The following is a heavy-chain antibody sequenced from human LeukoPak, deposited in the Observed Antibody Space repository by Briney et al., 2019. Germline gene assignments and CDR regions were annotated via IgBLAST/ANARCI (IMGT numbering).Heavy chain of an antibody. CDR3: AAAQGIAAAGPKYYYYYYMDV. CDR2: INTNTGNP. CDR1: GYTFTSYA. V-gene: IGHV7-4-1*02. Sequence: ASVKVSCKASGYTFTSYAMNWVRQAPGQGLEWMGWINTNTGNPTYAQGFTGRFVFSLDTSVSTAYLQISSLKAEDTAVYYCAAAQGIAAAGPKYYYYYYMDVWGKGTTATVSS. D-gene: IGHD6-13*01. J-gene: IGHJ6*03.